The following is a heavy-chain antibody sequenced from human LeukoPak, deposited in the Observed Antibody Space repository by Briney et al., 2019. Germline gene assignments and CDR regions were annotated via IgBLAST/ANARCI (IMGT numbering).Heavy chain of an antibody. J-gene: IGHJ4*02. Sequence: GGSLRLSCAASGFTFDDYAMHWVRQAPGKGLEWVSGISWNSGSIGYADPVKGRFTISRDNAKNSLYLQMNSLRAEDMALYYCAKDVSLGYCSGGSCSAHCDYWGQGTLVTVSS. V-gene: IGHV3-9*03. CDR2: ISWNSGSI. CDR3: AKDVSLGYCSGGSCSAHCDY. CDR1: GFTFDDYA. D-gene: IGHD2-15*01.